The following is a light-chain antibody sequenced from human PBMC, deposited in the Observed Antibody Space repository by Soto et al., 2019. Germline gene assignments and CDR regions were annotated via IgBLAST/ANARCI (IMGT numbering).Light chain of an antibody. V-gene: IGLV1-47*01. Sequence: QSVLTQPPSVSGAPGQRVTISCTGSSSNIGAGYDVHWYQQLPGTAPKLLIYRNNERPPGVPDRFSGSKSGTSASLAIGGLRSEDEADYYCAAWDDSLSGWVFGGGTKLTVL. J-gene: IGLJ3*02. CDR2: RNN. CDR1: SSNIGAGYD. CDR3: AAWDDSLSGWV.